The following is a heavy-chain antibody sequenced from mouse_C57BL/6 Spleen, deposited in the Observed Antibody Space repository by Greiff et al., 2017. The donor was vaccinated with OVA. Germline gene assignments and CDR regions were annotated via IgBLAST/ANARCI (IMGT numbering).Heavy chain of an antibody. CDR2: IDPSDSYT. V-gene: IGHV1-69*01. CDR3: ARHYYGSGYFDV. Sequence: QVQLQQPGAELVMPGASVKLSCKASGYTFTSYWMHWVKQRPGQGLEWIGEIDPSDSYTNYNQKFKGKSTLTVDKSSSTAYMQLSSLTSEDSAVYYCARHYYGSGYFDVWGTGTTVTVSS. J-gene: IGHJ1*03. D-gene: IGHD1-1*01. CDR1: GYTFTSYW.